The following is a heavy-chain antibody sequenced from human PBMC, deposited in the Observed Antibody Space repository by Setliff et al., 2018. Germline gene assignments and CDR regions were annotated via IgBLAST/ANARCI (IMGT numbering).Heavy chain of an antibody. D-gene: IGHD3-10*01. CDR2: SNPNRGGA. V-gene: IGHV1-2*02. CDR3: ASDLNRWFGEFAFDI. CDR1: VYTFAGYY. J-gene: IGHJ3*02. Sequence: ASVKVSCKASVYTFAGYYMHWVRQAPGQGLEWMGWSNPNRGGANYAQKFQGRVTMTRDTSISTGYMELSRLRSDETAVYYCASDLNRWFGEFAFDIWGQGTMVTVSS.